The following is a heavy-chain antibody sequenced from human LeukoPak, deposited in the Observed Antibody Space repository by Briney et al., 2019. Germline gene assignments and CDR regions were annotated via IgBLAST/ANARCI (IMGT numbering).Heavy chain of an antibody. Sequence: GESLKISCKGSGYRFASYWIGWVRQMPGKGLGWMGIIYPGDSDTRYSPSFQGQVTISADKSISTAYLQWSSLKASDTAMYYCARQYYSDNRGMDVWGQGTTVTVSS. CDR2: IYPGDSDT. D-gene: IGHD3-22*01. J-gene: IGHJ6*02. CDR1: GYRFASYW. V-gene: IGHV5-51*01. CDR3: ARQYYSDNRGMDV.